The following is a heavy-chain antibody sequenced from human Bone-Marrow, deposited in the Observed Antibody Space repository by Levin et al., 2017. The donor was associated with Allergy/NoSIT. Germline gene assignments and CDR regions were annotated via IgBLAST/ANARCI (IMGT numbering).Heavy chain of an antibody. CDR3: ARAVCDYVWGSYRYFDS. Sequence: SSETLSLTCTVSGGIVGSGGYSWSWLRQAPGKGLEWIGYIYHSGTTYYNPSLKTGVTISVDKSKNQFALQMYSVTAADTAVYYCARAVCDYVWGSYRYFDSWGQGTQVTVSS. D-gene: IGHD3-16*02. CDR1: GGIVGSGGYS. CDR2: IYHSGTT. J-gene: IGHJ4*02. V-gene: IGHV4-30-2*01.